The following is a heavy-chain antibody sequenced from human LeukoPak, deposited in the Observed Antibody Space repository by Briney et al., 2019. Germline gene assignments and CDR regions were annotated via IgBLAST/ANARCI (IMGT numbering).Heavy chain of an antibody. D-gene: IGHD2-15*01. Sequence: PSETLSLTCTVSGGSISSSSYYWGWIRQPPGKGLEWIGIIYYSGSTYYNPSLKSRLTISVDTSNNQFSLNLNSVTAADTAVYYCAGRGHRYSRDWGQGILVTVSS. J-gene: IGHJ1*01. V-gene: IGHV4-39*07. CDR2: IYYSGST. CDR3: AGRGHRYSRD. CDR1: GGSISSSSYY.